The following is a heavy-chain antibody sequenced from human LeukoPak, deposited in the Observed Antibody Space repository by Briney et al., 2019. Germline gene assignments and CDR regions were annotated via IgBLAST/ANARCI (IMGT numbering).Heavy chain of an antibody. CDR3: ARPMYNWNDGGAFDI. CDR2: ISSNGGST. J-gene: IGHJ3*02. CDR1: GFTFSSYA. D-gene: IGHD1-1*01. Sequence: PGGSLRLSCAASGFTFSSYAMHWVRQAPGKGLEYVSAISSNGGSTYYANSVKGRFTISRDNSENTLYLQMGSLRAEDMAVYYCARPMYNWNDGGAFDIWGQGTMVTVSS. V-gene: IGHV3-64*01.